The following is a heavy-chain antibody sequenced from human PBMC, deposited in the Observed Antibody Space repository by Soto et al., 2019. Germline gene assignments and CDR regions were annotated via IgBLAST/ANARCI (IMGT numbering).Heavy chain of an antibody. CDR1: GYTFTSYG. J-gene: IGHJ4*02. V-gene: IGHV1-18*01. CDR3: ARDLEGPRARYSSSVN. Sequence: ASVKVSCKASGYTFTSYGISWVRQSPGQGLEWMGWISAYNGNTNYAQKLQGRVTMTTDTSTSTAYMELRSLRSDDTAVYYCARDLEGPRARYSSSVNWGQGTLVTVSS. CDR2: ISAYNGNT. D-gene: IGHD6-13*01.